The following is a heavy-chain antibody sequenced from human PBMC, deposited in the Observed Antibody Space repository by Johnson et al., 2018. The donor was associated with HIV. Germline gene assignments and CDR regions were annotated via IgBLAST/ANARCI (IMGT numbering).Heavy chain of an antibody. V-gene: IGHV3-7*01. CDR2: IKQDGSEK. CDR1: GFTVSSNY. Sequence: VQLVESGGGLIQPGGSLRLSCAASGFTVSSNYMSWVRQAPGKGLEWVATIKQDGSEKYYVDSVKGRFTISRDNAKRSLYVKMNSLRAEDTAVYYCARDAPYCSGGTCYSDAFDIWGQGTMVTVSS. CDR3: ARDAPYCSGGTCYSDAFDI. D-gene: IGHD2-15*01. J-gene: IGHJ3*02.